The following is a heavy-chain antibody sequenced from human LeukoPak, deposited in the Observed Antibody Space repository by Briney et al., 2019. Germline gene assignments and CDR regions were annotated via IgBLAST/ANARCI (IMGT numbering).Heavy chain of an antibody. J-gene: IGHJ4*02. CDR3: AREGYYGSGSPPSLYFDY. V-gene: IGHV3-30*03. D-gene: IGHD3-10*01. Sequence: YADSVKGRFTISRGNSRSTLYLQMNSLRPEDTAIYYCAREGYYGSGSPPSLYFDYWGQGTLVTVSS.